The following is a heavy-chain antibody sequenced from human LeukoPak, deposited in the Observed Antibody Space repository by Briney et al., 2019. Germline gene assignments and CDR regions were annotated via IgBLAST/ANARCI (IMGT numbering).Heavy chain of an antibody. CDR1: GGSISSYSYY. J-gene: IGHJ4*02. V-gene: IGHV4-39*01. CDR2: FDYRANT. D-gene: IGHD6-13*01. CDR3: TRGRSMAAGAT. Sequence: SETLSLTCTVSGGSISSYSYYGGWVRQPPGKGLEWIGSFDYRANTFYNPSLESRVTISVDTSNNQFSPKLRSVTAADTAFYYCTRGRSMAAGATWSQGTLVTVSS.